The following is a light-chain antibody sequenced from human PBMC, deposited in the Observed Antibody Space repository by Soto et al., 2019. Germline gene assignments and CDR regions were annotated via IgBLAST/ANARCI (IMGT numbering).Light chain of an antibody. CDR3: SSYTSSSTLYV. CDR2: EVS. CDR1: SSDVGGYNY. V-gene: IGLV2-14*01. J-gene: IGLJ1*01. Sequence: QSALTQSASVSGSPGQSITVSCTGTSSDVGGYNYVSWYQQHPGKAPKLLIYEVSYRPSGVSNRFSGSKSGNTASLTISGLQAEDEADYYCSSYTSSSTLYVFGTGTKVTVL.